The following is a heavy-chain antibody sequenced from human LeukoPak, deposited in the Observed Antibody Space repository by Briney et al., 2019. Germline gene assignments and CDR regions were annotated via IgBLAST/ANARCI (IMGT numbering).Heavy chain of an antibody. Sequence: SETLSLTCTVSGGSINTGNSYWAWIRQPPGKGLEWIGSISYSGSAYYNPSPKSRVTLSVDTSRSQFSLKLSSVTAADTAVYYCARPGRVTVPTVYWYFDLWGRGTLVTVSS. D-gene: IGHD4-17*01. CDR3: ARPGRVTVPTVYWYFDL. CDR1: GGSINTGNSY. V-gene: IGHV4-39*01. J-gene: IGHJ2*01. CDR2: ISYSGSA.